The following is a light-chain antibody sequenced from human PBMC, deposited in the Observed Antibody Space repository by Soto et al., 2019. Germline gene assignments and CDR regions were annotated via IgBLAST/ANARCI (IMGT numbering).Light chain of an antibody. J-gene: IGLJ1*01. V-gene: IGLV2-14*01. CDR2: TVS. CDR1: SSDVGANIF. Sequence: QSVLTQPASVSGSPGQSITISCTGTSSDVGANIFVSWYQQHPDKVPKLMIYTVSSRPSGVSQRFSGSKSGNTASLTISGLQAEDEADYYCSSFTTDSTYVFXTGTKGTVL. CDR3: SSFTTDSTYV.